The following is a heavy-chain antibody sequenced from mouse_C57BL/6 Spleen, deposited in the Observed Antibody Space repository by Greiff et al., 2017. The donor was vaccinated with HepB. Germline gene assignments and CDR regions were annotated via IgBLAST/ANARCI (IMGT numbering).Heavy chain of an antibody. D-gene: IGHD4-1*01. J-gene: IGHJ3*01. CDR2: IDPSDSYT. CDR1: GYTFTSYW. Sequence: QVQLQQSGAELVMPGASVKLSCKASGYTFTSYWMHWVKQRPGQGLEWIGEIDPSDSYTNYNQKFKGKSTLTVDKSSSTAYMQLSSLTSEDSAVYYCARWELGRAYWGQGTLVTVSA. CDR3: ARWELGRAY. V-gene: IGHV1-69*01.